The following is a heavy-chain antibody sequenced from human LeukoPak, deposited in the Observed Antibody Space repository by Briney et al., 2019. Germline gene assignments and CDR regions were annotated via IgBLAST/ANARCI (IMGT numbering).Heavy chain of an antibody. CDR1: GYSFTNYW. D-gene: IGHD2-21*02. CDR3: ARRGVTDGFDF. CDR2: IYPGDSHT. Sequence: GESLKISCKGSGYSFTNYWIAWVRQMPGKGLEWMGIIYPGDSHTKYSPSFQGQVTISADKSISTAYLQWNSLKSSDTAMYYCARRGVTDGFDFWGQGTMVTVSS. J-gene: IGHJ3*01. V-gene: IGHV5-51*01.